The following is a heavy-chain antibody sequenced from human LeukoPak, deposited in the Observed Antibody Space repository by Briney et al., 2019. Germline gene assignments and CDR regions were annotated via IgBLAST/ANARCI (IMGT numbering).Heavy chain of an antibody. CDR2: FSGSGGST. CDR3: ASRRYCSSTSCNYYYYYMDV. V-gene: IGHV3-23*01. J-gene: IGHJ6*03. CDR1: GFTFSSYA. Sequence: GGSLRLSCAASGFTFSSYALSWVRQAPGKGLEWVSAFSGSGGSTYYADSVKGRFTISRDNSKNTLYLQMNSLRAEDTAVYYCASRRYCSSTSCNYYYYYMDVWGKGTTVTVSS. D-gene: IGHD2-2*01.